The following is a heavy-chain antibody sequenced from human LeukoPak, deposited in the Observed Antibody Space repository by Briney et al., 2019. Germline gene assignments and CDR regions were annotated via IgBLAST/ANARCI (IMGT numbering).Heavy chain of an antibody. CDR3: ARGSYYDFWSGYGKGSDYYYYMDV. Sequence: SETLSLTCTVSGGSISSYYWSWIRQPPGKGLEWIGYIYYSGSTNYNPSLKSRVTISVDTSKNQFSLKLSSVTAAGTAVYYCARGSYYDFWSGYGKGSDYYYYMDVWGKGTTVTVSS. CDR2: IYYSGST. CDR1: GGSISSYY. V-gene: IGHV4-59*01. D-gene: IGHD3-3*01. J-gene: IGHJ6*03.